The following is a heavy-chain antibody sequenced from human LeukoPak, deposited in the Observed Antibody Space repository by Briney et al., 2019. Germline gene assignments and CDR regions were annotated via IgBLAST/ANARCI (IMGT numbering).Heavy chain of an antibody. CDR1: GGSISSYY. J-gene: IGHJ4*02. CDR3: AREGQYSVFDY. CDR2: IYTSGCT. V-gene: IGHV4-4*07. D-gene: IGHD2/OR15-2a*01. Sequence: PSETLSLTCTASGGSISSYYWGWIRRPAGKGVEWIGRIYTSGCTNYNPSLKSRVTMSVDTYKNQFSLKVTAVTAADTAVYYCAREGQYSVFDYWGQGTLVTVSS.